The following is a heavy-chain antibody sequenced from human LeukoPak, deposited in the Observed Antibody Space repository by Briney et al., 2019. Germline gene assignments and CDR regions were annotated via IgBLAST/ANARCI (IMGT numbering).Heavy chain of an antibody. D-gene: IGHD2-2*01. CDR1: GHSISSGYY. Sequence: SETLSLTCAVSGHSISSGYYWGWIRQPPGKGLEYIGSIYFSGRTFHNSSLKSRVTMSVDLPKRQFSLGLSSVTAADTAVYYCARPAYIVVEPTAFDSWGQGILVTVSS. J-gene: IGHJ4*02. V-gene: IGHV4-38-2*01. CDR2: IYFSGRT. CDR3: ARPAYIVVEPTAFDS.